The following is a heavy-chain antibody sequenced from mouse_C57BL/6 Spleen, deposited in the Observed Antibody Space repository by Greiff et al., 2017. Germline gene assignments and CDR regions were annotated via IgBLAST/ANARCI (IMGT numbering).Heavy chain of an antibody. D-gene: IGHD4-1*01. CDR3: ARWGDWDEMRYFDV. CDR2: IYPGDGDT. CDR1: GYAFSSYW. V-gene: IGHV1-80*01. Sequence: QVQLQQSGAELVKPGASVKISCKASGYAFSSYWMNWVKQRPGKGLEWIGQIYPGDGDTNYNGKFKGKATLTADKSSSTAYMQLRSLTSEDSAVYFCARWGDWDEMRYFDVWGTGTTVTVSS. J-gene: IGHJ1*03.